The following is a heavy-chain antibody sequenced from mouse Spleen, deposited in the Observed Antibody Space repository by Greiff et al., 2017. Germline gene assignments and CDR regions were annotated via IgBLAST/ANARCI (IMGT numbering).Heavy chain of an antibody. Sequence: QVQLQQPGAELVMPGATVKLSCKASGHTFNSHWLNWVKQRPGQGLEWIGENDPFDSYTNYNQKFKGKATLTVDKSSSTADMQRSSLTSENSAVYYCARFGNYYFDYWGQGTTLTVSS. V-gene: IGHV1-69*01. CDR2: NDPFDSYT. J-gene: IGHJ2*01. D-gene: IGHD2-1*01. CDR1: GHTFNSHW. CDR3: ARFGNYYFDY.